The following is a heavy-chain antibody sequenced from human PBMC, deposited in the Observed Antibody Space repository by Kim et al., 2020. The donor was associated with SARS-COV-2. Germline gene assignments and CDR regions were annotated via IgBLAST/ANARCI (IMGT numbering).Heavy chain of an antibody. CDR3: ARGVSLGRGVISTNSSHY. CDR2: VSHGEGA. V-gene: IGHV4-34*01. J-gene: IGHJ6*03. CDR1: GGALSDYS. Sequence: SETLSLTCAVYGGALSDYSWSWIRQSPGMGLEWIGEVSHGEGASYNPSLKSRLTISQYTSKKQVSLRLNSVTAADTAVYYCARGVSLGRGVISTNSSHY. D-gene: IGHD3-10*01.